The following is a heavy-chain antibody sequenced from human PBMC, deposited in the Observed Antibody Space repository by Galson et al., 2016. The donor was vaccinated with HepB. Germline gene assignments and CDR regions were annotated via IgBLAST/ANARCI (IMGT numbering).Heavy chain of an antibody. Sequence: SLRLSCAASGFTFRSYAMNWVRQTPGKGLEWVSTISASDASTFYADSVKGRFTVSRDNSRNTLYLQMNSLRAEDTAVYYCVKDARVGWTFDYWGQGTLVTASS. V-gene: IGHV3-23*01. CDR1: GFTFRSYA. J-gene: IGHJ4*02. CDR3: VKDARVGWTFDY. D-gene: IGHD2-15*01. CDR2: ISASDAST.